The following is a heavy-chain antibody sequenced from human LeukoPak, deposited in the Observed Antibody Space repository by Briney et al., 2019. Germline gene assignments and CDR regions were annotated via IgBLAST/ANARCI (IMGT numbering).Heavy chain of an antibody. V-gene: IGHV1-8*01. D-gene: IGHD6-19*01. CDR3: ARGRMVAVAGPPDY. CDR2: MNPNSGNT. Sequence: GASVKVSCKASGYTFTCYGINWVRQATGQGLEWMGWMNPNSGNTGYAQKFQGRVTITRNTSISTAYMELSSLRSEDTAVYYCARGRMVAVAGPPDYWGQGTLVTVSS. J-gene: IGHJ4*02. CDR1: GYTFTCYG.